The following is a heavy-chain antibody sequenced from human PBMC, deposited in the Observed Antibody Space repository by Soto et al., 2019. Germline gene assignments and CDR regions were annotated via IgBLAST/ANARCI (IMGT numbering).Heavy chain of an antibody. CDR3: ARDGTGTTSYYHCGMDV. J-gene: IGHJ6*04. D-gene: IGHD1-7*01. V-gene: IGHV1-69*13. CDR1: GGTFSSYA. CDR2: IIPIFGTA. Sequence: SVKVSCKASGGTFSSYAISWVRQAPGQGLEWMGGIIPIFGTANYAQKFQGRVTITADESTSTAYMELSSLRSEDTAVYYCARDGTGTTSYYHCGMDVWGKGTTVTVSS.